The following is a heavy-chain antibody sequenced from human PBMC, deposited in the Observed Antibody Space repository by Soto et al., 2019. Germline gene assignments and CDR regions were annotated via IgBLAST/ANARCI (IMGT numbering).Heavy chain of an antibody. CDR3: ARSRVSSSSWYKWAFDP. J-gene: IGHJ5*02. CDR2: IGDDGTLK. Sequence: EVQLVESGGGLVQPGGSLRLSCAASGFTFGSYWMHWVRQVPGKGLVWVSRIGDDGTLKDYADSVKGRFTISRDNAKNTLYLQMNSLRVEDTAVYFCARSRVSSSSWYKWAFDPWGQGTQVIVSS. CDR1: GFTFGSYW. D-gene: IGHD6-13*01. V-gene: IGHV3-74*01.